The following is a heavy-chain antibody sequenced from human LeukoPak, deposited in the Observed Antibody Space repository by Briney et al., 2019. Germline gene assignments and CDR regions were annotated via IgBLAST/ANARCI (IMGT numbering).Heavy chain of an antibody. CDR3: ARAEPIYYYYGMDV. Sequence: PSETLSLTCAVYGGSFSGYYWSWIRQPPGKGLEWIGEINHSGSTNYNPSLKSRVTISVDTSKNQFSLKLSSVTAADTAVYYCARAEPIYYYYGMDVWGQGTTVTVSS. D-gene: IGHD1-14*01. V-gene: IGHV4-34*01. J-gene: IGHJ6*02. CDR2: INHSGST. CDR1: GGSFSGYY.